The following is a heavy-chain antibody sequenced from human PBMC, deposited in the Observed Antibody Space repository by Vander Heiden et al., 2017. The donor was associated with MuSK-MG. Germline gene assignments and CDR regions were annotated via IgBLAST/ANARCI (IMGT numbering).Heavy chain of an antibody. D-gene: IGHD3-16*01. CDR2: LYHGGR. CDR3: ARGRVMGDYKHFDY. J-gene: IGHJ4*02. CDR1: GDSISSVNYY. Sequence: QVQLQESGPGLVKPSQTLSLTCTVSGDSISSVNYYWNWVRQTAGKGLEWIARLYHGGRNSNPARKSRVTMSVDTSKNQFYLILRSVNDEDTAVYYYARGRVMGDYKHFDYWGQCYLVTVSS. V-gene: IGHV4-61*02.